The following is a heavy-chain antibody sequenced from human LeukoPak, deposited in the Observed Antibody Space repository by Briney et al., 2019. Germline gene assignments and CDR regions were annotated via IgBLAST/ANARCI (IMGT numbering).Heavy chain of an antibody. CDR1: GGSISSYY. J-gene: IGHJ4*02. CDR2: IYYSGST. CDR3: ARMLPDSSGYYYGAEFDY. V-gene: IGHV4-59*01. D-gene: IGHD3-22*01. Sequence: SETLSLTCTVSGGSISSYYWSWIRQPPGKGLEWIGYIYYSGSTNYNPSLKSRVTISVDTSKNQFSLKLSSVTAADTAVYYCARMLPDSSGYYYGAEFDYWGQGTLVTVSS.